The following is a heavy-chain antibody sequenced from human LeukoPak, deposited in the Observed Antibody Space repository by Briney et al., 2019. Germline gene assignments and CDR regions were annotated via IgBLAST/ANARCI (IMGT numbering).Heavy chain of an antibody. V-gene: IGHV7-4-1*02. J-gene: IGHJ4*02. D-gene: IGHD3-16*01. Sequence: ASVKVSCKASGYTFTSYGINWVRQAPGQGLEWMGWIDTSTGNPSNAQGFTGRFVFSLDTSVSTTFLYINNLKADDTAVYYCARGGGARLRYPFDYWGQGTLVTVSS. CDR2: IDTSTGNP. CDR3: ARGGGARLRYPFDY. CDR1: GYTFTSYG.